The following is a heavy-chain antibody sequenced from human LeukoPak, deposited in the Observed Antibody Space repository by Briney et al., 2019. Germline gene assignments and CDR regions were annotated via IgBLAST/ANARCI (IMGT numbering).Heavy chain of an antibody. CDR1: GGSISSSSYY. Sequence: SETLSLTCTVSGGSISSSSYYWGWIRQPPGKGLEWIGSIYYSGSTYYNPSLKSRVAISVDTSKNQFSLKLSSVTAADTAVYYCARAEACSSTSCYPYNWFDPWGQGTLVTVSS. D-gene: IGHD2-2*01. J-gene: IGHJ5*02. CDR3: ARAEACSSTSCYPYNWFDP. V-gene: IGHV4-39*07. CDR2: IYYSGST.